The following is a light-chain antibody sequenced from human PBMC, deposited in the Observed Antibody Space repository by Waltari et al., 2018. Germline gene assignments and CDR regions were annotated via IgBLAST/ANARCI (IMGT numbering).Light chain of an antibody. CDR2: TAS. J-gene: IGKJ5*01. CDR1: QGISNY. Sequence: DIQLTQSPSFLSASVGDRVTITCRSSQGISNYLAWYQQKPGKAPKLLIHTASTLQGGVPSRFSGSGSGTEFTLTISSLQPEDFATYYCQHCHSYPITFGQGTRLEIK. CDR3: QHCHSYPIT. V-gene: IGKV1-9*01.